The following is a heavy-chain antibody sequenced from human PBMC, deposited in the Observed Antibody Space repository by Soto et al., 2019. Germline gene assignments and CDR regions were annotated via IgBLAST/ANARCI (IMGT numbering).Heavy chain of an antibody. CDR2: INPSGGST. J-gene: IGHJ4*02. CDR3: ARDPTLEMATAYFYY. CDR1: GYTFTSYY. Sequence: ASVKVSCKASGYTFTSYYMHWVRQAPGQGLEWMGIINPSGGSTSYAQKFQGRVTMTRDTSTSTVYMELSSLRSEDTAVYYCARDPTLEMATAYFYYWGQGPLVTVSS. V-gene: IGHV1-46*01. D-gene: IGHD5-18*01.